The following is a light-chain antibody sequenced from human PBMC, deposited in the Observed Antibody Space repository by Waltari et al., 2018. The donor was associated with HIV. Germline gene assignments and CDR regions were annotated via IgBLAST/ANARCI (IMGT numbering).Light chain of an antibody. V-gene: IGLV3-21*01. J-gene: IGLJ2*01. CDR3: QVWDTNTDQYVI. CDR2: HDT. Sequence: SYVLTQSPSVSVAPGKTARLTCGGPNIGSKSVNWYQQQPGQAPVMVIYHDTDRPSGIPDRFSGSNSEDTATLTIRRVEAGDEADYYCQVWDTNTDQYVIFGGGTNLAV. CDR1: NIGSKS.